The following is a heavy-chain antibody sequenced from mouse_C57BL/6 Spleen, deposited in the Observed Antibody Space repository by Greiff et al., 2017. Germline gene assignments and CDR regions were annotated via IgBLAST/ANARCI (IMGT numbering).Heavy chain of an antibody. CDR3: ARGNLYGSSNGD. J-gene: IGHJ2*01. CDR1: GYSFTGYY. CDR2: INPSTGGT. D-gene: IGHD1-1*01. Sequence: VQLQQSGPELVKPGASVKISCKASGYSFTGYYMNWVKQSPEKSLEWIGEINPSTGGTTYNQKFKAKATLTVDKSSSTAYMQLKSLTSEDSAVDYCARGNLYGSSNGDGGQGNTRTVSS. V-gene: IGHV1-42*01.